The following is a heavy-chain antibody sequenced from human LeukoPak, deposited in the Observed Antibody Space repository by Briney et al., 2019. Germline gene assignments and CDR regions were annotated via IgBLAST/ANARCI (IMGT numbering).Heavy chain of an antibody. Sequence: GGSLRLSCEASGFTFSAYAMTWVRQAPGKGLEWVSSIGSDNKPHYSESVKGRFTISRDNAKNSLYLQMNSLRAEDTAVYYCARGTAAGRREFNFDYWGQGTLVTVSS. V-gene: IGHV3-69-1*01. J-gene: IGHJ4*02. CDR3: ARGTAAGRREFNFDY. D-gene: IGHD6-13*01. CDR2: IGSDNKP. CDR1: GFTFSAYA.